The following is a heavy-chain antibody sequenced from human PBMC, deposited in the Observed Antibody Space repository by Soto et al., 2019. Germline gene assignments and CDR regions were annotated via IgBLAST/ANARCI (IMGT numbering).Heavy chain of an antibody. CDR1: ELSSSNHA. V-gene: IGHV3-23*01. CDR2: ISGSDGGA. Sequence: VHLLESEGGLVQPGGSLRLSCAASELSSSNHAMTWVRQAPGKGLEWVSGISGSDGGAYYADSVKGRFTISRDNSRSTLYLQMNSLTVEDTAVYYCASGGLHGYTNGGLSYFHSWGQGTLVTVSS. D-gene: IGHD5-18*01. J-gene: IGHJ4*02. CDR3: ASGGLHGYTNGGLSYFHS.